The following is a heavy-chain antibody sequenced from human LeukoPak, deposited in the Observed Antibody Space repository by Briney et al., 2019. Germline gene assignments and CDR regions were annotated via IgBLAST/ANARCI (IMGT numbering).Heavy chain of an antibody. J-gene: IGHJ4*02. Sequence: ASVKVSCKASGYTFTSYGISWVRQAPGQGLEWMGWISAYNGNTNYAQKLQGRVTMTTDTSTSTAYMELRSLRSDDTAVYYCARGSAPYDFWSGYYSTHFDYWGQGTLVTVSS. D-gene: IGHD3-3*01. CDR3: ARGSAPYDFWSGYYSTHFDY. V-gene: IGHV1-18*01. CDR2: ISAYNGNT. CDR1: GYTFTSYG.